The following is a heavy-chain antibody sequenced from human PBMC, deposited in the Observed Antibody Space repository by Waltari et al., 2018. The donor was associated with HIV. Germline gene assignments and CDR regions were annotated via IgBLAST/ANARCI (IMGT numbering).Heavy chain of an antibody. CDR1: GGSISSYY. CDR2: IYYSGST. V-gene: IGHV4-59*01. J-gene: IGHJ4*02. CDR3: ARGRGYGGYLYRVDY. Sequence: QVQLQESGPGLVKPSETLSLTCTVSGGSISSYYWSWIRQPPGKGLEWIGYIYYSGSTNYNPSLKSRVTISVDTSKNQFSLKLSSVTAADTAVYYCARGRGYGGYLYRVDYWGQGTLVTVSS. D-gene: IGHD5-12*01.